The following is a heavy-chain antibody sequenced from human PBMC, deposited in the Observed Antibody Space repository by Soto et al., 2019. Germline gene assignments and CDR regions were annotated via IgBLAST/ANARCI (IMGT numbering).Heavy chain of an antibody. J-gene: IGHJ4*02. CDR3: AHVETTVTKV. Sequence: QITLKESGPTLVKPTQTLTLTCAFSGFSLSTSGVGVGWIRQPPGKALEWLALIYWDDDKRYTPSLKSRLTITKDTSKHQVVLTMTHMDPVDTGTYYCAHVETTVTKVWGQGTLVTVSS. D-gene: IGHD4-17*01. CDR2: IYWDDDK. V-gene: IGHV2-5*02. CDR1: GFSLSTSGVG.